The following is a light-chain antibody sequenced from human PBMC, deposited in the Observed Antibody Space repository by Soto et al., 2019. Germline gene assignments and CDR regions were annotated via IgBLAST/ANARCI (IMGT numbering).Light chain of an antibody. Sequence: DIQMTQSPSTLSASVGDRVTITCRASQSISSWLAWYQQKPGKAPKLLIYDASSLESGVPSRFSGSGSGTEFTLTISSLQAEDFATYYCLQYSTYPWTFGQGTKV. J-gene: IGKJ1*01. CDR3: LQYSTYPWT. CDR2: DAS. V-gene: IGKV1-5*01. CDR1: QSISSW.